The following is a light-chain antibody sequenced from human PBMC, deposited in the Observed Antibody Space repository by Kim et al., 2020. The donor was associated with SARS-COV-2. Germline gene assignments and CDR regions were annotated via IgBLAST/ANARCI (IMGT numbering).Light chain of an antibody. CDR1: SSDVGAFNY. J-gene: IGLJ3*02. Sequence: GQSLTIACTGTSSDVGAFNYVSWYQHHPGKAPKLMIYDVSQRPSGISDRFSGSKSVNTASLTISGLQPEDESHYYCSSFTSSSTWVFGGGTQLTVL. V-gene: IGLV2-14*03. CDR2: DVS. CDR3: SSFTSSSTWV.